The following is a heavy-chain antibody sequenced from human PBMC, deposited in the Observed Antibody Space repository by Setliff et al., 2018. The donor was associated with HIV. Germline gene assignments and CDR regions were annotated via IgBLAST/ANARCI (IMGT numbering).Heavy chain of an antibody. CDR1: GGSISSHY. CDR2: IYYSGST. J-gene: IGHJ6*03. CDR3: ARVGRGAAAPYYYYYYMDV. V-gene: IGHV4-59*11. D-gene: IGHD2-2*01. Sequence: SETLSLTCTVSGGSISSHYWSWIRQPPGKGLEWIGYIYYSGSTNYNPSLKSRVTISVDTSKNQFSLKLSSVTAADTAVYYCARVGRGAAAPYYYYYYMDVWGKGTTVT.